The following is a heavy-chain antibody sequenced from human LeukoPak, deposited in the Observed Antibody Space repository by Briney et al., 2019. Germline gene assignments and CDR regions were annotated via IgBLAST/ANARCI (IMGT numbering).Heavy chain of an antibody. CDR2: IYYSGST. D-gene: IGHD4-11*01. V-gene: IGHV4-59*01. CDR1: GGSISGYY. CDR3: ARVRGNYFPDY. J-gene: IGHJ4*02. Sequence: SETLSLTCTVSGGSISGYYWSWIRQPPGKGLEWIGYIYYSGSTNYNPSLKSRVTISVDTSKNQFSLRLSSVTAADTAVYYCARVRGNYFPDYWGQGTLVTVSS.